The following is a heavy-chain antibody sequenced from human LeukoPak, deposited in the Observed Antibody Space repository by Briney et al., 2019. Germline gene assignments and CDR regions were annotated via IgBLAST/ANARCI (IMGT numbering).Heavy chain of an antibody. J-gene: IGHJ5*02. CDR2: IYYSGST. V-gene: IGHV4-59*01. D-gene: IGHD3-10*01. Sequence: SETLSLTCTVSGGSISSYYWSWIRQPPGKGLEWIGYIYYSGSTNYNPFLKSRVTISVDTSKNQFSLKLSSVTAADTAVYYCARDVVRGNWFDPWGQGTLVTVSS. CDR3: ARDVVRGNWFDP. CDR1: GGSISSYY.